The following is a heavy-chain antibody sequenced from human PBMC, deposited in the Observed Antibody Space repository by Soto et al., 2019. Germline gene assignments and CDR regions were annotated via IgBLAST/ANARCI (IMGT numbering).Heavy chain of an antibody. J-gene: IGHJ5*02. V-gene: IGHV2-5*01. D-gene: IGHD2-2*01. CDR3: AHHTITPATNWFDP. Sequence: SGPTLVNPTQTLTLTCTFSGFSLTTSGVGVGWIRQPPGKALEWLALIYWNDDKRYSPSLRGRLTITKDTSKNQVVLAMTNMDPVDTATYYCAHHTITPATNWFDPWGLGILVTVSS. CDR1: GFSLTTSGVG. CDR2: IYWNDDK.